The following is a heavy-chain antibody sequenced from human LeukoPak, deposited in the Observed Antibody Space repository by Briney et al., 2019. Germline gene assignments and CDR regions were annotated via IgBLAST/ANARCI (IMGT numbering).Heavy chain of an antibody. CDR2: ISGSGDST. Sequence: GGSLRLSCAASGFTFSNYAMRWVRQAPGKGLEWVSGISGSGDSTYYADSVKGRFTISRDNSKNTLYLQMNSLRAEDTAVYYCARRPSIPVPRAVHYSVPGALVTV. V-gene: IGHV3-23*01. CDR1: GFTFSNYA. CDR3: ARRPSIPVPRAVHY. J-gene: IGHJ4*02. D-gene: IGHD6-19*01.